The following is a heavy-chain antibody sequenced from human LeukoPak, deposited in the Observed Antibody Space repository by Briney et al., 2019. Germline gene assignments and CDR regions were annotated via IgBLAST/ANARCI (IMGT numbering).Heavy chain of an antibody. CDR3: AKDTKWELNAYYIDY. CDR1: GFSVGTNY. V-gene: IGHV3-53*05. J-gene: IGHJ4*02. CDR2: IYAGGNT. D-gene: IGHD1-26*01. Sequence: GGSLRLSCAASGFSVGTNYMTWVRQAPGKGLEWVSMIYAGGNTYYRDSVKGRFTISRDKSKNTLSLQMNNLRVDDTAVYYCAKDTKWELNAYYIDYWGQGTLVTVSS.